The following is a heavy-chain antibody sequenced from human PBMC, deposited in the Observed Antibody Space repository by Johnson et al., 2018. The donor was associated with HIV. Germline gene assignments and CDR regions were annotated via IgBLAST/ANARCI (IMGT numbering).Heavy chain of an antibody. CDR3: ATFDAFDI. V-gene: IGHV3-30*03. CDR2: IQSDGSNK. J-gene: IGHJ3*02. Sequence: QVQLVESGGGVVQPGRSLRLSCAASGFSFSSYGMHWVRQAPGKGLEWVAFIQSDGSNKYYADSVKGRFTISRDNYKNTLYLQMNSLRAEDTAVYYCATFDAFDIWGQGTMVTVSS. CDR1: GFSFSSYG.